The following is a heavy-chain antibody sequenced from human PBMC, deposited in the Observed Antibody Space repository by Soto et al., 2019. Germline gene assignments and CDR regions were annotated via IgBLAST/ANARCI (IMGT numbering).Heavy chain of an antibody. CDR3: AIELTLGYSYVQENDY. J-gene: IGHJ4*01. V-gene: IGHV1-46*01. CDR2: INPSGGST. D-gene: IGHD5-18*01. Sequence: ASVKVSCKASGYTFTSYYMHWVRQAPGQGLEWMGIINPSGGSTSYAQKFQGRVTMTRDTSTSTVYMELSSLRSEDTAVYYCAIELTLGYSYVQENDYWGHGTPVTVSS. CDR1: GYTFTSYY.